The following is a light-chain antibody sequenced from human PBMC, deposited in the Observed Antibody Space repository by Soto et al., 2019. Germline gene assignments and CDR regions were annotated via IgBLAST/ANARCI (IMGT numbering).Light chain of an antibody. CDR1: QSISSW. CDR2: KAS. CDR3: EQYDSYSLT. V-gene: IGKV1-5*03. Sequence: DIQMTQSPSTLSASVGDRVTITCRASQSISSWLAWYQQKPGEAPNLLIYKASSLQSGVPSRFTGSGSGTEFTLTIISLQPDDFATYYCEQYDSYSLTFGGGTKVEFK. J-gene: IGKJ4*01.